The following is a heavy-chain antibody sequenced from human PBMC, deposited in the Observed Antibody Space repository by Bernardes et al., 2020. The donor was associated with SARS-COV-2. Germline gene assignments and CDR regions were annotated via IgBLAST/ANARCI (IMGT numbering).Heavy chain of an antibody. J-gene: IGHJ4*02. CDR3: ASGDFWSGDYSFDN. V-gene: IGHV1-58*02. D-gene: IGHD3-3*01. Sequence: VKVSCKASGVTFNRSIMQWVRQARGQRLEWIGWIVVGSGNTKYAPNFQERVTITRDILTSTAYMELSSLNFEDTALYFCASGDFWSGDYSFDNWGQGTLVTVSS. CDR1: GVTFNRSI. CDR2: IVVGSGNT.